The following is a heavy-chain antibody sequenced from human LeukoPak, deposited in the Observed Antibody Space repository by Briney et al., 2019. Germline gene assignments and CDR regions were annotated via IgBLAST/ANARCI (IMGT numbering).Heavy chain of an antibody. V-gene: IGHV4-34*01. Sequence: SETLCLTCAVYGGSFSGYYWSWIRLPPGTGLEWSGEIDHSGSTNYNPSPKSRVTISVDTSMNQFSLKLSSVTAADTAVYYCARHLHYYGSGSWVGHYYYYYMDVWGKGTTVTISS. J-gene: IGHJ6*03. CDR3: ARHLHYYGSGSWVGHYYYYYMDV. D-gene: IGHD3-10*01. CDR1: GGSFSGYY. CDR2: IDHSGST.